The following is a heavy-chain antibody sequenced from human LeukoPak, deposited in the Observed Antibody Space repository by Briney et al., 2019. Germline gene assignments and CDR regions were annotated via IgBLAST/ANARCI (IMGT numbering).Heavy chain of an antibody. J-gene: IGHJ4*02. CDR1: GGSISSSSYY. Sequence: SETLSLTCTVSGGSISSSSYYWGWIRQPPGKGLEWIGSIYYSGSTYYNPSLKSRVTISVDTSKNQFSLKLSSVTAADTAVYYCARDFGVVMPLYYFDYWGQGTLVTVSS. CDR3: ARDFGVVMPLYYFDY. CDR2: IYYSGST. V-gene: IGHV4-39*02. D-gene: IGHD3-3*01.